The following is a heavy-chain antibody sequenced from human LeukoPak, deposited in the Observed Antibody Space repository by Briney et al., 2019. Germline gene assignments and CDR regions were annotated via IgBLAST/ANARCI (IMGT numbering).Heavy chain of an antibody. D-gene: IGHD6-13*01. J-gene: IGHJ4*02. CDR3: ARVVAAAGTFSYYFDY. CDR2: IYHSGST. CDR1: GGSISSGGYS. V-gene: IGHV4-30-2*01. Sequence: SETLSLTCAVSGGSISSGGYSWSWIRQPPGKGLEWIGYIYHSGSTYCNPSLKSRVTISVDRSKNQFSLKLSSVTAADTAVYYCARVVAAAGTFSYYFDYWGQGTLVTVSS.